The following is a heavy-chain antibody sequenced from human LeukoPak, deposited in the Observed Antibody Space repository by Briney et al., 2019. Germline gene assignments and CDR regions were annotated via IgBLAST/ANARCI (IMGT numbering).Heavy chain of an antibody. CDR2: IRSKANSYAT. CDR1: GFTFSGSA. J-gene: IGHJ6*03. D-gene: IGHD3-10*01. V-gene: IGHV3-73*01. CDR3: TMKKDYYGSGFRIYYYYYYYYMDV. Sequence: PGGSLRLSCAASGFTFSGSAMHWVRQASGKGLEWVGRIRSKANSYATAYAASVKGRFTISRDDSKNTAYLQMNSLKTEDTAVYYCTMKKDYYGSGFRIYYYYYYYYMDVWGKGTTVTISS.